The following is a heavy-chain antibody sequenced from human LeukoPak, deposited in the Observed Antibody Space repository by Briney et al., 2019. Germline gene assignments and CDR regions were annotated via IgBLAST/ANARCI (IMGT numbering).Heavy chain of an antibody. CDR2: VYYGGEA. CDR3: ARLFSRGWPYYYGLGA. Sequence: SETLSLTCTVSGGAIDSSGSYWGWIRQPPGKGLEWIGCVYYGGEAYYNPSLKSRVTISADLSKNQFSLSLISVTAADTALYYCARLFSRGWPYYYGLGAWGQGTTVTVSS. J-gene: IGHJ6*02. V-gene: IGHV4-39*01. D-gene: IGHD6-19*01. CDR1: GGAIDSSGSY.